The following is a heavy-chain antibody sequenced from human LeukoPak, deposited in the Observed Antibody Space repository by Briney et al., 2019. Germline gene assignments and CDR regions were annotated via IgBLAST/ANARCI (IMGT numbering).Heavy chain of an antibody. D-gene: IGHD3-22*01. CDR3: ARDSTPYDSSGYCYDY. J-gene: IGHJ4*02. CDR2: ISTGSSYI. Sequence: GGSLRLSSAASGFTFSAYSMNWVRQAPGKGLEWVSSISTGSSYIYYADSVKGRFTISRENAKNSLYLQMNSLRAEDTAVYYCARDSTPYDSSGYCYDYWGQGTLVTVSS. CDR1: GFTFSAYS. V-gene: IGHV3-21*01.